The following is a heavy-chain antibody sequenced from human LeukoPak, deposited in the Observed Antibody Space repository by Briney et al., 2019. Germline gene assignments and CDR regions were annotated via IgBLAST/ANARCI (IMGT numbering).Heavy chain of an antibody. V-gene: IGHV3-23*01. CDR1: GFNFSSYA. D-gene: IGHD3-16*01. CDR3: ATEKGDSPDY. CDR2: ISSSGGRT. Sequence: PGGSLRLSCAASGFNFSSYAMTWVRQAPRKGLEGVAVISSSGGRTYYADSVKGRFTVSRDNPKNTLYLQMNSLRAEDTAVYYCATEKGDSPDYWGQGTLVTVSS. J-gene: IGHJ4*02.